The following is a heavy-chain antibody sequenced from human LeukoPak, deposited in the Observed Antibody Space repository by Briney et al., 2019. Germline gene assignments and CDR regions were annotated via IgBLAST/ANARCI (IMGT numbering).Heavy chain of an antibody. J-gene: IGHJ4*02. Sequence: GGSLRLSCVASGFTFSRYWMTWVRQAPGKGLEWVSNIKEDGSEKYYVDSVKGRFSISRDNAKKSLYLQMSSLRAEDTAVYYCARPDYFEKSGYPVDWGQGTLVTVSS. CDR2: IKEDGSEK. CDR3: ARPDYFEKSGYPVD. D-gene: IGHD3-22*01. V-gene: IGHV3-7*01. CDR1: GFTFSRYW.